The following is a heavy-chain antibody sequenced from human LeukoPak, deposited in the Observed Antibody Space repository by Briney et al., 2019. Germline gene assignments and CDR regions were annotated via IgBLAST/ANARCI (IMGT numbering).Heavy chain of an antibody. CDR1: GFTFSSYS. CDR3: AREAYYDILTGYYADYGMDV. D-gene: IGHD3-9*01. J-gene: IGHJ6*02. Sequence: PGGSLRLSCAASGFTFSSYSMNWVRQAPGKGLEWVSSISSSSSYIYYADSVKGRFTISRDNAKNSLYLHMNSLRAEDTAVYYCAREAYYDILTGYYADYGMDVWGQGTTVTVSS. CDR2: ISSSSSYI. V-gene: IGHV3-21*01.